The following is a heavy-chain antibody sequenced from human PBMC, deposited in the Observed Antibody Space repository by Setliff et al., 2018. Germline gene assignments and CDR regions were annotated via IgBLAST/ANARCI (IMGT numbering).Heavy chain of an antibody. CDR2: RHDNGER. D-gene: IGHD5-18*01. J-gene: IGHJ4*02. CDR1: PGSISRHY. V-gene: IGHV4-59*11. CDR3: AGRPQNTPMGPCDY. Sequence: PSETLSLTCTVSPGSISRHYWSWFRQAPGKGLEWIGYRHDNGERDYNPSLGSRVTISVDTSKNQFSLMLTSVTAADTAIYYCAGRPQNTPMGPCDYWGQGTRVTVSS.